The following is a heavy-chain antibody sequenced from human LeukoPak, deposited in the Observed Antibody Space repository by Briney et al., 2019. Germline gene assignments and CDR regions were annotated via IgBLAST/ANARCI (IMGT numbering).Heavy chain of an antibody. Sequence: GGSLRLSCAASGFRFSKDAMSWVRQAPGKGLEWVSAISNRGENTYYADSVMGRFTISRDNSKNTLYLQMDSLRVEDTAVYYCAEERGASGRTTFDYWGQGTLVIVSS. CDR3: AEERGASGRTTFDY. D-gene: IGHD1-14*01. J-gene: IGHJ4*02. CDR2: ISNRGENT. CDR1: GFRFSKDA. V-gene: IGHV3-23*01.